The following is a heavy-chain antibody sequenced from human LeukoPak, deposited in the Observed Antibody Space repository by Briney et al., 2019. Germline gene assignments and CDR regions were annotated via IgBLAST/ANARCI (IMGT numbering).Heavy chain of an antibody. CDR3: ARHTNFSAFDI. CDR2: IYTSGST. V-gene: IGHV4-4*09. CDR1: GGSISGYY. Sequence: PSETLSLTCTVSGGSISGYYWSWIRQPPGKGLEWIGYIYTSGSTNYNPSLKSRVTISVDTSKNQFSLKLSSVTAAGTAVYYCARHTNFSAFDIWGQGTMVTVSS. D-gene: IGHD4-11*01. J-gene: IGHJ3*02.